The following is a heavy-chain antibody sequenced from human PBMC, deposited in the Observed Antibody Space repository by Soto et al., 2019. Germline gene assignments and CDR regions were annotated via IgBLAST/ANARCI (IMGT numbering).Heavy chain of an antibody. V-gene: IGHV3-33*01. CDR3: VRDGPEAGIFLEY. J-gene: IGHJ4*02. CDR1: GFAFSSYG. D-gene: IGHD6-13*01. Sequence: QVQLVESGGGVVQPGKSLRLSCEASGFAFSSYGMHWVRQAPGKGLEWVAVIWYDGSNEHYADSVNGRFTISRDNSKNTLYLQMNSLRPEDTAVYYCVRDGPEAGIFLEYWGQGTLVTVSS. CDR2: IWYDGSNE.